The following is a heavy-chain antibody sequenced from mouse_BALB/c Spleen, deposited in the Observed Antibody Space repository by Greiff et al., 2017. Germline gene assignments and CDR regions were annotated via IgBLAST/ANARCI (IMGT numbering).Heavy chain of an antibody. CDR2: ISSGGSYT. Sequence: DVKLQESGGDLVKPGGSLKLSCAASGFTFSSYGMSWVRQTPDKRLEWVATISSGGSYTYYPDSVKGRFTISRDNAKNTLYLQMSSLKSEDTAMYYCARHEGMVPFDYWGQGTTLTVSS. V-gene: IGHV5-6*02. CDR1: GFTFSSYG. J-gene: IGHJ2*01. D-gene: IGHD2-10*02. CDR3: ARHEGMVPFDY.